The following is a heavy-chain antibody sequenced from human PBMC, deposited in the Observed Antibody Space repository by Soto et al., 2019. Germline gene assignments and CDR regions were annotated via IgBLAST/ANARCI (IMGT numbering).Heavy chain of an antibody. CDR1: GFTFSSSS. D-gene: IGHD2-15*01. Sequence: EVQLVESGGGLVQPGGSLRLSCAASGFTFSSSSMSWVRQAPGKGLEWVAKIKQDGSEIHYVGSVKGRFTISRDNVKNSLYLQMNNLSAEDTAVYNCAREKTWHTHDYWGQGTLVTVAS. CDR3: AREKTWHTHDY. CDR2: IKQDGSEI. V-gene: IGHV3-7*03. J-gene: IGHJ4*02.